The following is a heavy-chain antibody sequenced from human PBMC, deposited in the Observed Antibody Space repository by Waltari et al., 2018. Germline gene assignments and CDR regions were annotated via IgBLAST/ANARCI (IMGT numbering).Heavy chain of an antibody. CDR2: IYYSGST. CDR3: ARDLSGSGENWFDP. V-gene: IGHV4-39*07. Sequence: QLQLQESGPGLVKPSETLSLTCTVSGCSISSRRYYCVWIRPPPGKGLEWIGSIYYSGSTYYNPSLKSRVTISVDTSKNQFSLKLSSVTAADTAVYYCARDLSGSGENWFDPWGQGTLVTVSS. D-gene: IGHD3-10*01. CDR1: GCSISSRRYY. J-gene: IGHJ5*02.